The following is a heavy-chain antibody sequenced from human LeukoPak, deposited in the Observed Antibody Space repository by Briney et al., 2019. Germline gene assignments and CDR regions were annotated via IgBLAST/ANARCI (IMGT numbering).Heavy chain of an antibody. V-gene: IGHV3-30*18. CDR1: GFTFSSYG. CDR3: AKIAGTSKYYDTLTGYFPSRTDAFDI. J-gene: IGHJ3*02. CDR2: ISYDGSNK. Sequence: GGSLRLSCAASGFTFSSYGMHWVRQAPGKGLEWVAVISYDGSNKYYADSVKGRFTISRDNSKNTLYLQMNSLRAEDTAVYYCAKIAGTSKYYDTLTGYFPSRTDAFDIWGQGTMVTVSS. D-gene: IGHD3-9*01.